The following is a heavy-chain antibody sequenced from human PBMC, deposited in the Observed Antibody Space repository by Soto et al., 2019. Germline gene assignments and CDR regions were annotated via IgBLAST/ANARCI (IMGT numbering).Heavy chain of an antibody. D-gene: IGHD6-19*01. V-gene: IGHV3-74*01. J-gene: IGHJ3*02. CDR3: ARAAYSGGPSALDI. CDR1: GFTFSSYW. Sequence: EVQVVESGGGLVQPGGSLRLSCAASGFTFSSYWMHWVRQAPGKGLVWVSRINSDGSSTSYADSVKGRFTISRDNAKNTLYLQMNSLRVEDTAVYHCARAAYSGGPSALDIWGQGTMVTVSS. CDR2: INSDGSST.